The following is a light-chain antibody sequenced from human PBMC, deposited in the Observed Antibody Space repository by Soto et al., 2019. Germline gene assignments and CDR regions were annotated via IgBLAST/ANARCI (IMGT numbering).Light chain of an antibody. Sequence: QSVLTQPAFVSGSPGQSITISCTGTSSDVGGYNYVSWYQHPPGKAPKLMISEVSNRPSGVSNRFSGSKSGSTASLTISGLQAEDEADYYCSSYTSTSTRVFGTGTKVTVL. J-gene: IGLJ1*01. V-gene: IGLV2-14*01. CDR3: SSYTSTSTRV. CDR2: EVS. CDR1: SSDVGGYNY.